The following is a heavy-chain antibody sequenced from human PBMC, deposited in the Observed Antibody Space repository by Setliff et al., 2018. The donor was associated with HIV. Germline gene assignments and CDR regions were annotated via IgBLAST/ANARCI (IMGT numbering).Heavy chain of an antibody. V-gene: IGHV3-23*01. D-gene: IGHD6-19*01. Sequence: GGSLRLSCASSGFTFSSYAMTWVRQAPGKGLECVAVISGGGGDTYYADSVKGRFTISRDNSKNTLYLQMNSLRAEDTAVYYCTKRTGNGWSHTDYWGHGTLVTVSS. J-gene: IGHJ4*01. CDR3: TKRTGNGWSHTDY. CDR2: ISGGGGDT. CDR1: GFTFSSYA.